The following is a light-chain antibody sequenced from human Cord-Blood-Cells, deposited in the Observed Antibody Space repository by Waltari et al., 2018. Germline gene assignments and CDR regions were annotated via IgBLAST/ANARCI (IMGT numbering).Light chain of an antibody. CDR1: QSISSW. J-gene: IGKJ2*01. Sequence: DIQMTQSPSTLSASVGDRVTIPCRASQSISSWLAWYQQKPGKAPKHLIYKASSLESGVPARFSGSGSGTEFTLTISSLQPDDFATYYCQQYNSYSYTFGQGTKLEIK. CDR3: QQYNSYSYT. V-gene: IGKV1-5*03. CDR2: KAS.